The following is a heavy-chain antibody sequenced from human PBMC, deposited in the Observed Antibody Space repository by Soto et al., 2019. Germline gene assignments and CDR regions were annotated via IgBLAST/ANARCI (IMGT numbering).Heavy chain of an antibody. J-gene: IGHJ6*02. D-gene: IGHD2-2*01. V-gene: IGHV4-59*01. CDR1: GGSISSYY. CDR2: IYYSGST. Sequence: PSETLSLTCTVSGGSISSYYWSWIRQPPGKGLEWLGYIYYSGSTNYNPSLKSRVAISVDTSKNQFSLKLSSGTAADTAVYYCAREGCSSTSCYPSYYYYDMDVWGQGTTVTVFS. CDR3: AREGCSSTSCYPSYYYYDMDV.